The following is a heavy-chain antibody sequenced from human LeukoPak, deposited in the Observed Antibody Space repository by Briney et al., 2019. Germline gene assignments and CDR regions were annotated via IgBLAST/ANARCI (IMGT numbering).Heavy chain of an antibody. J-gene: IGHJ4*02. Sequence: ASVKVSCKASGYTFTGYYMHWVRQAPGQGLEWMGWINPNSGGTNYAQKFQGRVTMTRDTSISTAYMELSRLRSDDTAVYYCARGYCSSTSCEADVGSRDYWGQGTLVTVSS. CDR3: ARGYCSSTSCEADVGSRDY. D-gene: IGHD2-2*01. CDR2: INPNSGGT. V-gene: IGHV1-2*02. CDR1: GYTFTGYY.